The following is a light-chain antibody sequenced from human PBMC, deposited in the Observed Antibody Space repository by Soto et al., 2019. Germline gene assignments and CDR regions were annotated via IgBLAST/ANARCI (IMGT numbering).Light chain of an antibody. J-gene: IGLJ2*01. CDR3: CSYAGSSTFVV. Sequence: HSALTQPASVSGSPGQSITISCTGTSSDVGSYNPVSWYQQHPGKAPKLMIYEGSKRPSGVSHRFSGSKSGNTASLTISGLQAEDEADYYCCSYAGSSTFVVFGGGTKLTVL. V-gene: IGLV2-23*03. CDR1: SSDVGSYNP. CDR2: EGS.